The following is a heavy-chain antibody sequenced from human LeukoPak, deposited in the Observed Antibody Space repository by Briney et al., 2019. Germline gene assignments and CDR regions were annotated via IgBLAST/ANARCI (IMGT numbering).Heavy chain of an antibody. CDR1: GFTFSSYA. D-gene: IGHD5-18*01. CDR2: ISYDGSNK. J-gene: IGHJ4*02. V-gene: IGHV3-30*04. CDR3: ARNVRGYSYGYYY. Sequence: GGSLRLSCAASGFTFSSYAMHWVRQAPGKGLEWVAVISYDGSNKYYADSVKGRFTISRDNSKNTLYLQMNSLRAEDTAVYYCARNVRGYSYGYYYWGQGTLVTVSS.